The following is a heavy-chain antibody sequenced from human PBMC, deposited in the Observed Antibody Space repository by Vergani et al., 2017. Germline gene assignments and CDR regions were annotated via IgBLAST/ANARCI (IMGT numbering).Heavy chain of an antibody. Sequence: EVQLVQSGAEVKKPGATMKISCMVSGYTFPDHYMHWVTQATGKGIEWMGLVDPEDGETIYAEKFKGRVTIAADTSTDTAHLELSSLRSEEPAVYYCATPQTVTTGGMEVWGQGTTVIVSS. D-gene: IGHD4-17*01. J-gene: IGHJ6*02. CDR2: VDPEDGET. CDR3: ATPQTVTTGGMEV. CDR1: GYTFPDHY. V-gene: IGHV1-69-2*01.